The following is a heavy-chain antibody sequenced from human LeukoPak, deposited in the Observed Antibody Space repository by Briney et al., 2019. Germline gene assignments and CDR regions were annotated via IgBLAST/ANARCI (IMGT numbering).Heavy chain of an antibody. J-gene: IGHJ4*01. V-gene: IGHV1-2*02. CDR3: ARENLNYYGSGSYLY. CDR1: GYPFSGYY. Sequence: ASVKVSCKASGYPFSGYYIHWVRQGPGQGLEWLGWINPESGATKYAQRFEGRVTLTRDTSVTTVHMELSGLRYDDSAVYYCARENLNYYGSGSYLYWGQEPWSPSPQ. CDR2: INPESGAT. D-gene: IGHD3-10*01.